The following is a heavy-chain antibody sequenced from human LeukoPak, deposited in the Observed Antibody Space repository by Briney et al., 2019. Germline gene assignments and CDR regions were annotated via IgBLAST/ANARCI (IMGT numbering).Heavy chain of an antibody. CDR3: ARDPAGYCSGGSCYGEYYYFDY. D-gene: IGHD2-15*01. CDR2: INSDGGNT. J-gene: IGHJ4*02. CDR1: GFTFSSYW. V-gene: IGHV3-74*01. Sequence: GGSLRLSCAASGFTFSSYWMHWVRQAPGKGLVWVSSINSDGGNTHYADSVKGRFTISRDYAKNTLYLQMNSLRAEDTAMYYCARDPAGYCSGGSCYGEYYYFDYWGRGTLVTVSS.